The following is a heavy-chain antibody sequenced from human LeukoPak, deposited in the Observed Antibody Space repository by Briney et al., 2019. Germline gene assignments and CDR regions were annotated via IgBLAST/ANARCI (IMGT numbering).Heavy chain of an antibody. Sequence: ASVKVSCKTSGYSFTNYGITWVRQAPGQGLEWMGWISGYNSKPFYAQNFQGRVTMTTDTSTSTVYMEVRSLKSDDTAVYYCAREVPYDSSRYYQPFDYWGQGTLVTVSS. J-gene: IGHJ4*02. V-gene: IGHV1-18*01. CDR3: AREVPYDSSRYYQPFDY. CDR1: GYSFTNYG. CDR2: ISGYNSKP. D-gene: IGHD3-22*01.